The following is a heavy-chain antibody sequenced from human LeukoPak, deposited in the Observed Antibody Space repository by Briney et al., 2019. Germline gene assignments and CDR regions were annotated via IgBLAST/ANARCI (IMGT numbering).Heavy chain of an antibody. CDR3: VKYSNSCYDP. CDR1: GFTFSSYA. CDR2: ISSSGGGT. J-gene: IGHJ5*02. Sequence: GGSLRLSCSASGFTFSSYAMHWVRQAPGKGLEYVSAISSSGGGTYYADSVKGRLTISRDNSKNTLYLQMSSLRAEDTAVYYCVKYSNSCYDPWGQGILVTVSS. V-gene: IGHV3-64D*06. D-gene: IGHD6-13*01.